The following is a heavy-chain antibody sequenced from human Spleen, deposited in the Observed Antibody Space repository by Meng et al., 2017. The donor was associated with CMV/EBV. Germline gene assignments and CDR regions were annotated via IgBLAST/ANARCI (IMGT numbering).Heavy chain of an antibody. CDR2: IYPDDSDI. J-gene: IGHJ4*02. CDR3: ARQGDCTSTDCRGGLDY. Sequence: GESLKISCKGSGYRFTSYWIGWVRQMPGKGLEWMGMIYPDDSDIRYSPSFQGQVTISADKSFSTAYLQWSSLKASDTAMYYCARQGDCTSTDCRGGLDYWGQGTLVTVSS. CDR1: GYRFTSYW. V-gene: IGHV5-51*01. D-gene: IGHD2-8*01.